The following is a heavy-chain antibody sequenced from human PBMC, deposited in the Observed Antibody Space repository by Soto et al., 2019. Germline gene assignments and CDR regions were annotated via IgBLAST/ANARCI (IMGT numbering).Heavy chain of an antibody. CDR2: ISYDGSIQ. CDR1: GFTFSSYG. CDR3: ATSGFCSGGNCYWFFDL. J-gene: IGHJ2*01. D-gene: IGHD2-15*01. V-gene: IGHV3-30*03. Sequence: QVQLVESGGGVVQPGRSLRLSCVASGFTFSSYGMHWVRQAPGKGLEWVAVISYDGSIQYYGDSVKGRFTISRANSENTLYLQLSSLRPEDTAVYFCATSGFCSGGNCYWFFDLWGRGTLVTVSS.